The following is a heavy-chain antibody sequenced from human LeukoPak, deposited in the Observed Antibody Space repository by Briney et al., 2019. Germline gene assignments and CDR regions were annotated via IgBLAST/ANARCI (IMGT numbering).Heavy chain of an antibody. Sequence: GASVKVSCKASGGTFSSYAISWVRQAPGQGLEWMGRIIPILGIANYAQKFQGRVTMTTDTSTSTAYMELRSLRSDDTAVYYCARMQSLNDFWSGYSASGWFDPWGQGTLVTVSS. J-gene: IGHJ5*02. D-gene: IGHD3-3*01. CDR3: ARMQSLNDFWSGYSASGWFDP. V-gene: IGHV1-69*04. CDR1: GGTFSSYA. CDR2: IIPILGIA.